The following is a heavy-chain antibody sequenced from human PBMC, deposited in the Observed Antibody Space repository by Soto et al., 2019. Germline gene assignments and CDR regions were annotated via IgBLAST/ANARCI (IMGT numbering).Heavy chain of an antibody. CDR2: ISAYNGNT. J-gene: IGHJ6*02. CDR1: GYTFTSYG. Sequence: ASVKVSCKASGYTFTSYGISWVRQAPGQGLEWMVWISAYNGNTNYAQKLQGRVTMTTDTSTSTAYMELRSLRSDDTAVYYCARSTMVRGVIITVGMDVWGQGTTVTVSS. CDR3: ARSTMVRGVIITVGMDV. V-gene: IGHV1-18*01. D-gene: IGHD3-10*01.